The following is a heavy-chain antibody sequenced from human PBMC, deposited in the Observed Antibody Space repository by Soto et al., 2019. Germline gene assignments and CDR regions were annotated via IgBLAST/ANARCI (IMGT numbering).Heavy chain of an antibody. CDR1: GFTVSSNY. CDR2: IYSGGST. Sequence: EVQLVESGGGLVQPGGSLRLSCAASGFTVSSNYMSWVRQAPGKGLEWVSVIYSGGSTYYADSVKGRFTISRDNSKNTLYLKMNSLRAEDTAVYYCARDRGYCSGGSCYSNNWFDPWGQGTLVTVSS. CDR3: ARDRGYCSGGSCYSNNWFDP. V-gene: IGHV3-66*01. D-gene: IGHD2-15*01. J-gene: IGHJ5*02.